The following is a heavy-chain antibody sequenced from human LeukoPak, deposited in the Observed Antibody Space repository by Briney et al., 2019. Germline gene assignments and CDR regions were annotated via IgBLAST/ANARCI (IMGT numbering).Heavy chain of an antibody. D-gene: IGHD3-22*01. CDR1: GFTFSSYG. J-gene: IGHJ4*02. V-gene: IGHV3-30*02. CDR3: AKDYQYYYDSSVLDY. CDR2: IRYDGSNK. Sequence: GGSPRLSCAASGFTFSSYGMHWVRQAPGKGLEWVAFIRYDGSNKYYADSVKGRFTISRDNSKNTLYLQMNSLRAEDTAVYYCAKDYQYYYDSSVLDYWGQGTLVTVSS.